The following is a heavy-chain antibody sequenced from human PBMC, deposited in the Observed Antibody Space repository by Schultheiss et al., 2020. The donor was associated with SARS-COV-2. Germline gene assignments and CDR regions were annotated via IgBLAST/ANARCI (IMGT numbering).Heavy chain of an antibody. CDR1: GFTFSSYG. D-gene: IGHD2-21*02. CDR2: IWYDGSNK. Sequence: GGSLRLSCAASGFTFSSYGMHWVRQAPGKGLEWVAVIWYDGSNKYYADSVKGRFTISRDNAKNTLYLQMNSLRAKDTAVYYCAREGCAYCGGDCYFGRTVYWGQGTLVTVSS. J-gene: IGHJ4*02. V-gene: IGHV3-33*08. CDR3: AREGCAYCGGDCYFGRTVY.